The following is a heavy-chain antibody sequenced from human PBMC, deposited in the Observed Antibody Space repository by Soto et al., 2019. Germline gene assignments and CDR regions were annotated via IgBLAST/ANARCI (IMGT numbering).Heavy chain of an antibody. CDR1: GFTFSSYS. CDR2: ISSSSSTI. J-gene: IGHJ6*03. V-gene: IGHV3-48*01. Sequence: GGSLRLSCAASGFTFSSYSMNWVRQAPGKGLEWVSYISSSSSTIYYADSVKGRFTISRDNAKNSLYLQMNSLRAEDTAVYYCAREGQDIVVVPAGTNYYYYYYMDVWGKGTTVTVSS. CDR3: AREGQDIVVVPAGTNYYYYYYMDV. D-gene: IGHD2-2*01.